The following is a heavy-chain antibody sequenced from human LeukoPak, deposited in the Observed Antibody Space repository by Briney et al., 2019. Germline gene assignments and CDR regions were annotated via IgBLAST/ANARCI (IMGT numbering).Heavy chain of an antibody. CDR2: VYYSGST. V-gene: IGHV4-39*01. Sequence: SETLSLTCTVSGGSISSGSYYWGYIRQPPQKGLEWIGSVYYSGSTYYNLSLKSRVTISVDTSKNQFSLKLSSVTAADTAVYYCARQGLWELPTFDSWGQGTLVSVSS. CDR3: ARQGLWELPTFDS. CDR1: GGSISSGSYY. J-gene: IGHJ4*02. D-gene: IGHD1-26*01.